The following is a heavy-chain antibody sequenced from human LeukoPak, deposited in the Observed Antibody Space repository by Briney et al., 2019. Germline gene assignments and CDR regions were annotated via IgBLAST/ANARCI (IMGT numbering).Heavy chain of an antibody. CDR1: GYSFADYY. V-gene: IGHV1-2*02. D-gene: IGHD3-10*01. Sequence: ASVKVSCKASGYSFADYYMHWVRQAPGQGLEWMGWINPNSGGTNYAQKSQGRVTMTRDTSISTAYMELSRLTSDDTAVYYCARNIWFGESADAFDIWGQGTMVTVSS. J-gene: IGHJ3*02. CDR2: INPNSGGT. CDR3: ARNIWFGESADAFDI.